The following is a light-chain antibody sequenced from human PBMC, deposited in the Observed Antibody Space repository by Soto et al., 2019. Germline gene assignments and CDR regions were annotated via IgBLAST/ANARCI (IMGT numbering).Light chain of an antibody. CDR1: SSNIGRNY. CDR3: AAWDDSLSSYV. CDR2: RNN. Sequence: QPVLTRPPSASGTPGQRVTISCSGSSSNIGRNYVYWYQQLPGTAPKLLIYRNNQRPSGVPDRFSGSKSGTSASLAVSGLRSEDEADYYCAAWDDSLSSYVFGTGTKLTVL. V-gene: IGLV1-47*01. J-gene: IGLJ1*01.